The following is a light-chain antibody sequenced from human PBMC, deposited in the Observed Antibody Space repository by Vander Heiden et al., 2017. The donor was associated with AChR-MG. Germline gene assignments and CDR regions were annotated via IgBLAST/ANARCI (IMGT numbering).Light chain of an antibody. V-gene: IGKV3-20*01. CDR1: QSVSSSY. CDR2: GAS. Sequence: IVLTHSPGTLSLSPGERATLSCRASQSVSSSYLAWYQQKPGQAPRLLIYGASSRATGIPDRFSGSGSGTDFTLTISRLEPEDFAVYYCQQYGSPFGQGTKVEIK. CDR3: QQYGSP. J-gene: IGKJ1*01.